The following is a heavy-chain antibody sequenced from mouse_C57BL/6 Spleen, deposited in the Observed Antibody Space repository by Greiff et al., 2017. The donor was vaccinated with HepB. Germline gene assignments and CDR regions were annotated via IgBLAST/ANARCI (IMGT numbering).Heavy chain of an antibody. CDR3: ARSTPRYYYAMDY. D-gene: IGHD2-1*01. J-gene: IGHJ4*01. CDR1: GYSITSGYY. CDR2: LSYDGSN. V-gene: IGHV3-6*01. Sequence: DVQLVESGPGLVKPSQSLSLTCSVTGYSITSGYYWNWIRQFPGNKLEWMGYLSYDGSNNYNPSLKNRISITRDTSKNQFFLKLNSVTTEDTATYYCARSTPRYYYAMDYWGQGTSVTVSS.